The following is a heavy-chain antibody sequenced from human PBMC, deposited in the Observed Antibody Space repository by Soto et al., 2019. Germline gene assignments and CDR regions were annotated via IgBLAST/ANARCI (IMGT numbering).Heavy chain of an antibody. CDR3: ARGGIGAAGAFDI. CDR1: GGTFSSYA. V-gene: IGHV1-69*13. D-gene: IGHD6-25*01. J-gene: IGHJ3*02. CDR2: IIPIFGTA. Sequence: ASVKVSCKASGGTFSSYAISWVRQAPGQGLEWMGGIIPIFGTANYAQKFQGRVTITADESTSTAYMELSSLRSEDTAVYYCARGGIGAAGAFDIWGQGTMVTVSS.